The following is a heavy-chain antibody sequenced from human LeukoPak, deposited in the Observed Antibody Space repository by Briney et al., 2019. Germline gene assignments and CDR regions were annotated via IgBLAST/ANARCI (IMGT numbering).Heavy chain of an antibody. CDR3: AKTFIREHYGDSRQPWFDP. CDR1: GVTFSSYA. J-gene: IGHJ5*02. CDR2: ISGSGCST. D-gene: IGHD4-17*01. Sequence: GGSLRLSCAASGVTFSSYAMSWVRQDPGKGLEWVSAISGSGCSTYSADSVNGRFTISRDNSKNTLYLQMNRLRAEDTAVYYCAKTFIREHYGDSRQPWFDPWGQGTLVTVSS. V-gene: IGHV3-23*01.